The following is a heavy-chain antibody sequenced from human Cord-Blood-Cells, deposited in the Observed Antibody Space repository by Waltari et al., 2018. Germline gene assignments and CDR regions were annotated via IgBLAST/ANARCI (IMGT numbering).Heavy chain of an antibody. CDR3: ARHVHDCYDSSGYCLDY. V-gene: IGHV4-34*01. Sequence: QVQLQQWGAGLLKPSETLSLTCAVSGGSFSGYYWSWIRQPPGKGLEWIGEINHSRSTTSNPSLKSRVTISVDTSKNQFSLKLSSVTAADTAVYYCARHVHDCYDSSGYCLDYWGQGTLVTVSS. CDR1: GGSFSGYY. CDR2: INHSRST. J-gene: IGHJ4*02. D-gene: IGHD3-22*01.